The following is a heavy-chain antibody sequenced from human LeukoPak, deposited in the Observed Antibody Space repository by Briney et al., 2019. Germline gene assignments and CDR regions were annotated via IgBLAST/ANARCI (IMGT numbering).Heavy chain of an antibody. CDR2: IRYDGSYK. J-gene: IGHJ3*02. CDR3: EAWATETTVSDVFDI. D-gene: IGHD1-1*01. V-gene: IGHV3-30*02. Sequence: GGSLRLSCAASGFTFSSYGMHWVRQAPGKGLEWVAFIRYDGSYKYYADSVKGRFTISRDNSKNTMFLQMNSLRAEDTAIYYCEAWATETTVSDVFDIWGQGTMVTVSS. CDR1: GFTFSSYG.